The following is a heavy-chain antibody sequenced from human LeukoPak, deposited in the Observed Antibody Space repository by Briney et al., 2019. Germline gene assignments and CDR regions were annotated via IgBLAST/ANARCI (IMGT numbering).Heavy chain of an antibody. D-gene: IGHD6-6*01. V-gene: IGHV3-23*01. CDR2: ISGGGGST. CDR3: ANSYTSSSRTPFDC. Sequence: GGSLRLSCAASGFTFSSYAMTWVRHAPGKGLEWVSAISGGGGSTYHADSVKGRFAISRDNSKNTLYLQMDSLRAEDTAVYYCANSYTSSSRTPFDCWGQGTLVTVSS. CDR1: GFTFSSYA. J-gene: IGHJ4*02.